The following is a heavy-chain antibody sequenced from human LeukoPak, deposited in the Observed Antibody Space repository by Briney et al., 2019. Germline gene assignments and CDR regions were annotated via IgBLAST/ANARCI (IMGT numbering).Heavy chain of an antibody. Sequence: PGGSLRLSCAASGFTFSDYYMSRIRQAPGKGLEWVSYISSSGSTIYYADSVKGRFTISRDNAKNSLYLQMNSLRAEDTAVYYSARDPGYSYGPFDYWGQGTLVTVSS. CDR1: GFTFSDYY. V-gene: IGHV3-11*01. CDR3: ARDPGYSYGPFDY. J-gene: IGHJ4*02. CDR2: ISSSGSTI. D-gene: IGHD5-18*01.